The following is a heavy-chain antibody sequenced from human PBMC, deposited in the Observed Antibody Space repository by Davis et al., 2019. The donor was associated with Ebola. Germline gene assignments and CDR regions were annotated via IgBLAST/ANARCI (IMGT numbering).Heavy chain of an antibody. CDR3: ARGGPYYDILTGPNWFDP. J-gene: IGHJ5*02. CDR1: GYTFTGYY. D-gene: IGHD3-9*01. CDR2: INPNSGGT. V-gene: IGHV1-2*02. Sequence: ASVKVSCKASGYTFTGYYMHWVRQAPGQGLEWMGWINPNSGGTNYAQKFQGRVTMTRDTSISTAYMELSRLRSDDTAVYYCARGGPYYDILTGPNWFDPWGQGTLVTVSS.